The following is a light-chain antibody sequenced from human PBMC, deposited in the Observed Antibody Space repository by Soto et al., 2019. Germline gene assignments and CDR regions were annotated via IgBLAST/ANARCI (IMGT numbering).Light chain of an antibody. CDR3: CSYAGSSTVV. V-gene: IGLV1-44*01. CDR1: DSNIGRNV. Sequence: QSVLTQPPSASGTPGQRVTISCSGSDSNIGRNVVYWYQQLPGTAPKLLVYRSDQRPSGVPDRFSGSKSGNTASLTISGLQAEDEADYYCCSYAGSSTVVFGGGTKLTVL. CDR2: RSD. J-gene: IGLJ2*01.